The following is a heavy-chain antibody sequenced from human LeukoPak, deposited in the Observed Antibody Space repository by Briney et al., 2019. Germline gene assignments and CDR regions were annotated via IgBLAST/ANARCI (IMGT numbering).Heavy chain of an antibody. D-gene: IGHD2-2*03. CDR3: ARDLGYCSSTSCYRNWFDP. J-gene: IGHJ5*02. CDR1: GYTLTNYG. V-gene: IGHV1-18*01. Sequence: GASVKVSCKASGYTLTNYGISWVRQAPGQGLEWMGWISAYNGNTNHAQKLQGRVTMTTDTSTSTAYMELRSLRSDDTAVYYCARDLGYCSSTSCYRNWFDPWGQGTLVTVSS. CDR2: ISAYNGNT.